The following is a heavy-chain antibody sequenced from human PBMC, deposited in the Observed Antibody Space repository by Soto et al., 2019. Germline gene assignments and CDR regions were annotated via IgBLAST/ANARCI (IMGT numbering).Heavy chain of an antibody. D-gene: IGHD3-22*01. J-gene: IGHJ1*01. CDR2: IGSDGRPT. CDR3: VRDYDSSGFNSRH. V-gene: IGHV3-74*03. CDR1: GFPFSSYW. Sequence: GGSLRLSCVASGFPFSSYWMHWIRQVPGKGLMWVSQIGSDGRPTTYADSVKGRFTISRDNARNTLYLQMNSLRADDTAMYYCVRDYDSSGFNSRHWGQGTLVTVST.